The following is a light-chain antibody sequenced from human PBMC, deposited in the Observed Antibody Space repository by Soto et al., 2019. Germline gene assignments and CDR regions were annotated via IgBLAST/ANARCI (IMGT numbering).Light chain of an antibody. J-gene: IGLJ2*01. CDR3: SSYGASSTL. V-gene: IGLV2-14*03. CDR1: TSDIGGYNY. Sequence: QAVVTQPASVSGSPGQSITISCTGSTSDIGGYNYVSWYQQHPGKAPKLLIYDVSYRPSGISDRFSGSKSGNTASLTISGLQPEDEADYYCSSYGASSTLFGGGTQLTVL. CDR2: DVS.